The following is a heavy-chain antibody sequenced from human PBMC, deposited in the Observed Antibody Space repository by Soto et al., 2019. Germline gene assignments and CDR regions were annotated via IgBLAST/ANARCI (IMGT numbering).Heavy chain of an antibody. J-gene: IGHJ4*02. CDR1: CLTISSVSYY. CDR3: ARYRFSGTWSKFAY. Sequence: PSETLSLTCSVSCLTISSVSYYWSWIRQHPGKGLEWVGYISYSGSTYYNPSLKSRVTISVDTSKNQFSLKLPSVTAADTAVYYCARYRFSGTWSKFAYWGQGTLVTVSS. D-gene: IGHD6-13*01. CDR2: ISYSGST. V-gene: IGHV4-31*03.